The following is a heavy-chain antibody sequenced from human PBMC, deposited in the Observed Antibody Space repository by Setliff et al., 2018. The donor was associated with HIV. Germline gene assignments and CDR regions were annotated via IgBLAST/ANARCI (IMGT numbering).Heavy chain of an antibody. CDR2: IYYSGGT. J-gene: IGHJ4*02. CDR3: AGYTTAWFAPY. D-gene: IGHD6-19*01. Sequence: SETLSLTCTVSGAPLSSYYLNWIRQPPGKGPEWIGYIYYSGGTTYNPSLKSRVTISVGASKSQFSLNLTSVTVADTAIYYCAGYTTAWFAPYWGQGTLVTVSS. V-gene: IGHV4-59*01. CDR1: GAPLSSYY.